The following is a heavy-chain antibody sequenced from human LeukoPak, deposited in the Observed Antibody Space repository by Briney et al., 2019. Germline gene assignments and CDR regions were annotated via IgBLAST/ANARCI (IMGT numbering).Heavy chain of an antibody. Sequence: LEWVSAIYSSGSTYYADSVKGRFTISRDNSKNTLYLQMNSLRAEDTAVYSCARDIGGSYTGWGQGTLVTVSS. CDR2: IYSSGST. D-gene: IGHD1-26*01. CDR3: ARDIGGSYTG. V-gene: IGHV3-66*01. J-gene: IGHJ4*02.